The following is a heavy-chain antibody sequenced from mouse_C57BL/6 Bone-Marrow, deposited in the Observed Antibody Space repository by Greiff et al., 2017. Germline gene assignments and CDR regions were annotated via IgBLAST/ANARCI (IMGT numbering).Heavy chain of an antibody. Sequence: VQLQQPGAELVMPGASVKLSCKASGYTFTSYWMHWVKQRPGQGLEWIGEIDPSDSYTNYNQKFKGKSTLTVDKSTSTAYMQLSSLTSEDSAVYYVARGAGFYPFAYWGQGTLVTVSA. CDR3: ARGAGFYPFAY. V-gene: IGHV1-69*01. J-gene: IGHJ3*01. CDR2: IDPSDSYT. CDR1: GYTFTSYW.